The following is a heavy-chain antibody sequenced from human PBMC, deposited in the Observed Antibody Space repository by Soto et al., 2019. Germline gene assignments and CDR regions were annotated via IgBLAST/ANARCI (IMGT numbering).Heavy chain of an antibody. V-gene: IGHV3-33*01. D-gene: IGHD2-21*02. CDR2: IWYDGSNK. Sequence: QVQLMESGGGVVQPGRSLRLSCAASGFTFSSYGMHWVRQAPGKGLEWVAVIWYDGSNKYYADSVKGRFTISRDNSKNTLYLQMNSLRAEDTAVYYCARDMKMDIVVVTAIPSYGMDVWGQGTTVTVSS. CDR1: GFTFSSYG. CDR3: ARDMKMDIVVVTAIPSYGMDV. J-gene: IGHJ6*02.